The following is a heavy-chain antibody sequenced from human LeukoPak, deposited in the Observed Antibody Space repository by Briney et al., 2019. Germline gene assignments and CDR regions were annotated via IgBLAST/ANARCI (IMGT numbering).Heavy chain of an antibody. CDR3: ARHRRAYYYYMDV. J-gene: IGHJ6*03. Sequence: SETLSLTCAVYGGSFSGYYWSWIRQPPGKGLEWIGEINHSGSTNYNPSLKSRVTISVDTSKNQFSLRLSSVTAADTAVYYCARHRRAYYYYMDVWGKGTTVTISS. CDR1: GGSFSGYY. V-gene: IGHV4-34*01. CDR2: INHSGST.